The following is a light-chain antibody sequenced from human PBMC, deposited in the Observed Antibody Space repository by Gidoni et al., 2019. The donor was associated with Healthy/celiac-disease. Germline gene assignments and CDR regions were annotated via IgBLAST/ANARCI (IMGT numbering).Light chain of an antibody. CDR2: AAS. V-gene: IGKV1-39*01. CDR3: QQSYSTLGT. J-gene: IGKJ1*01. Sequence: DIQMTQSPSSLSASVGDRVTITCLASQSISSYLNWYQQKPGKAPKLLIYAASSLQSGVPSRFSGSGSGTDFTLTISSLQPEDFATYYCQQSYSTLGTFGQXTKVEIK. CDR1: QSISSY.